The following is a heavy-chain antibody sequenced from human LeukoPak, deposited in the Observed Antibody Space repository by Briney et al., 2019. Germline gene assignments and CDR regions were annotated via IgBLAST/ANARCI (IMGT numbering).Heavy chain of an antibody. CDR1: GFTFSSYD. Sequence: GGSLRLSCAASGFTFSSYDMNWVRQAPGKGLEWVSTISGSGGSTYYADSVKGRFTISRDNSKNTLYLQMNSLRAEDTAVYYCAKDRNSGGWYGELRDYWGQGTLVTVSS. D-gene: IGHD6-19*01. CDR3: AKDRNSGGWYGELRDY. V-gene: IGHV3-23*01. J-gene: IGHJ4*02. CDR2: ISGSGGST.